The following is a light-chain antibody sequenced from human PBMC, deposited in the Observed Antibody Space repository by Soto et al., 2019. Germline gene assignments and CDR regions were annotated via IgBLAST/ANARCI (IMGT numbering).Light chain of an antibody. J-gene: IGLJ1*01. CDR1: STDVGAYNY. CDR2: EVT. CDR3: ISYTGKSASYV. V-gene: IGLV2-14*01. Sequence: QSVLAQPASVSGSPGQSITISCTGTSTDVGAYNYVAWYHQHPGKAPKLIIYEVTNRPSGVSYRFSASKSGNTAPLTISGLHSEDEADYYCISYTGKSASYVFGTGTKVTVL.